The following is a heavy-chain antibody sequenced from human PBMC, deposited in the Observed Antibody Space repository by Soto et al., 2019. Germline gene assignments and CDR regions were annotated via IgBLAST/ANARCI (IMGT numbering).Heavy chain of an antibody. CDR2: IYYSGST. CDR3: ARGSGYPYYFDY. CDR1: GGSISSDY. V-gene: IGHV4-59*01. Sequence: SETLSLTCTVSGGSISSDYWSWIRQPPGKGLEWIGYIYYSGSTNYNPSLKSRVTISVDPSKQQFSLKLSSVTAADTAVYYCARGSGYPYYFDYWGQGTLVTVSS. J-gene: IGHJ4*02. D-gene: IGHD3-3*01.